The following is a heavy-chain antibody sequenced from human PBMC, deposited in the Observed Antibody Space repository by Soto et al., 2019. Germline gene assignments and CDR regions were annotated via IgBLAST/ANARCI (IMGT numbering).Heavy chain of an antibody. V-gene: IGHV3-48*02. CDR2: ISSSSSTI. D-gene: IGHD3-22*01. CDR1: GFTFSSYS. Sequence: PGGSLRLSCAASGFTFSSYSMNWVRQAPGKGLEWVSSISSSSSTIYYADSVKGRFTISRDNAKNSLYLQMNSLRDEDTAVYYCARALRDYDSSGYYYYYYGMDVWGQGTTVTVSS. J-gene: IGHJ6*02. CDR3: ARALRDYDSSGYYYYYYGMDV.